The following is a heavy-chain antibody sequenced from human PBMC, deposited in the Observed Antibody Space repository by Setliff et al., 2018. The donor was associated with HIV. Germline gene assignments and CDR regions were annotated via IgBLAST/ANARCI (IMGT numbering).Heavy chain of an antibody. CDR1: GASISNSNSY. CDR2: IYYSGST. CDR3: ARDGYNYYAFDI. D-gene: IGHD5-12*01. V-gene: IGHV4-39*02. Sequence: NPSETLSLTCSVYGASISNSNSYWGWIRQTPGKRLEWLASIYYSGSTSYNPSLSSRLTISVDTSKNQLSLRLTSVTAADTAVYYCARDGYNYYAFDIWGQGTMVTVSS. J-gene: IGHJ3*02.